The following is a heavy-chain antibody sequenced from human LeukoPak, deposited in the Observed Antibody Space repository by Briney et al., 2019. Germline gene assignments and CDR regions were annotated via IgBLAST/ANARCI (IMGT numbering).Heavy chain of an antibody. D-gene: IGHD3-22*01. J-gene: IGHJ4*02. Sequence: ASVKVSCKASGYTFTSYGISWVRQAPGQGLEWMGWISAYNGNTNYAQKLQGRVTMTTDTSTSTAYMELRSLRSDDTAVYYCARHDHYYDSSGYYYVFDYWDQGTLVTVSS. V-gene: IGHV1-18*01. CDR3: ARHDHYYDSSGYYYVFDY. CDR2: ISAYNGNT. CDR1: GYTFTSYG.